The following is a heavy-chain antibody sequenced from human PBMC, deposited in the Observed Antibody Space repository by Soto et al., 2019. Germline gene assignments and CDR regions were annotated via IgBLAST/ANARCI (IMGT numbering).Heavy chain of an antibody. D-gene: IGHD3-3*01. Sequence: GGSLXLSCAAPGFTFSSYWMSWVRQAPGKGLEWVANIKQDGSEKYYVDSVKGRFTISRDNAKNSLYLQMNSLRAEDTAVYYCARDARYDFWSGYWSSLYYYYMDVWGKWTTVTVSS. CDR2: IKQDGSEK. CDR3: ARDARYDFWSGYWSSLYYYYMDV. V-gene: IGHV3-7*01. CDR1: GFTFSSYW. J-gene: IGHJ6*03.